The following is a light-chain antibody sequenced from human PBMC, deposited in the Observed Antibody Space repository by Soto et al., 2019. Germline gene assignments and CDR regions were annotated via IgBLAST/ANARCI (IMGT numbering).Light chain of an antibody. J-gene: IGKJ4*01. V-gene: IGKV3-11*01. CDR1: QSVSSY. CDR2: DAS. Sequence: EIVLTQSPATLSLSPGERATLSCRASQSVSSYLAWYQQKPGQAPRLLIYDASNRATCIPARFSGSGSGTVFTLTISSLDPEDFAVYYCHQRSNWPLTFGGGTKVEIK. CDR3: HQRSNWPLT.